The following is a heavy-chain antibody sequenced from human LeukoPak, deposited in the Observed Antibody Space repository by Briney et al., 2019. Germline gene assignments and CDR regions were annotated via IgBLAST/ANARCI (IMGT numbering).Heavy chain of an antibody. Sequence: PGGSLRLSCAASGFTFSSYAMHWIRQAPGKGLEWVSYISSSGSTIYYADSVKGRFTISRDNAKNSLYLQMNSLRAEDTAVYYCARDSSGYYGLYYYYYMDVWGKGTTVTVSS. J-gene: IGHJ6*03. D-gene: IGHD3-22*01. V-gene: IGHV3-48*04. CDR2: ISSSGSTI. CDR3: ARDSSGYYGLYYYYYMDV. CDR1: GFTFSSYA.